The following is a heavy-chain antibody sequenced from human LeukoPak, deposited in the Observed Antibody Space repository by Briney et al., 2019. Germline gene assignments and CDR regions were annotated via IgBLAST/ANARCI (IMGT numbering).Heavy chain of an antibody. D-gene: IGHD5-18*01. CDR2: INHSGST. V-gene: IGHV4-34*01. J-gene: IGHJ5*02. CDR1: GGSFSGYY. CDR3: ARQWGHTAGWFDP. Sequence: SETLSLTCAVYGGSFSGYYWSWIRQPPGKGLEWIGEINHSGSTNYNPSLKSRVTISVDTSKNRFSLKLSSVTAADTAVYYCARQWGHTAGWFDPWGQGTLVTVSS.